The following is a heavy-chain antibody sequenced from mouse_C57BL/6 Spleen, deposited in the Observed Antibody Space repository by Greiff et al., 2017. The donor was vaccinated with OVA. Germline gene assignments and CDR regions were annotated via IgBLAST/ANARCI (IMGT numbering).Heavy chain of an antibody. CDR3: ARGEFITTVVATPHWYFDV. D-gene: IGHD1-1*01. CDR1: GYTFTSYW. V-gene: IGHV1-59*01. CDR2: IDPSDSYT. J-gene: IGHJ1*03. Sequence: QVQLKQPGAELVRPGTSVKLSCKASGYTFTSYWMHWVKQRPGQGLEWIGVIDPSDSYTNYNQKFKGKATLTVDTSSSTAYMQLSSLTSEDSAVYYCARGEFITTVVATPHWYFDVWGTGTTVTVSS.